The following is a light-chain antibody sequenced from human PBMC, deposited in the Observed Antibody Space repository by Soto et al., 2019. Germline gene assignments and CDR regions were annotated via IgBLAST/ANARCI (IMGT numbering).Light chain of an antibody. CDR1: TGDVGAYNF. J-gene: IGLJ3*02. V-gene: IGLV2-11*01. CDR3: LLYYGDVNWV. Sequence: QSALTQPRSVSGSPGQSVTISCTGTTGDVGAYNFVSWYQLHPGKAPKLMIYDASKRPSGVPDRFSASKSGNTASLTISGLQAEDEADYYCLLYYGDVNWVFGGGTKVTVL. CDR2: DAS.